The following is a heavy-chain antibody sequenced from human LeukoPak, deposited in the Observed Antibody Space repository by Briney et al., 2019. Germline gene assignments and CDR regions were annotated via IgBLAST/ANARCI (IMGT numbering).Heavy chain of an antibody. Sequence: GASVKVSCRASGYTFTSYGISWVRQAPGQGLEWMGWISGHNDNTNYAQRVQGRVTMTTGTSTSTAYMELRSLRSDDTAVYYCARVRSSWYGAFDIWGQGTMVTVSS. J-gene: IGHJ3*02. D-gene: IGHD6-13*01. CDR2: ISGHNDNT. CDR3: ARVRSSWYGAFDI. V-gene: IGHV1-18*01. CDR1: GYTFTSYG.